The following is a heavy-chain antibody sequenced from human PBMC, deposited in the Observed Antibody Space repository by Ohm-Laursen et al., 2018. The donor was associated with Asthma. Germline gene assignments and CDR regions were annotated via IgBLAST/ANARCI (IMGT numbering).Heavy chain of an antibody. D-gene: IGHD3-16*01. CDR2: ITSYSSTT. Sequence: SLRLSCAASGFTFSSYSMNWVRQAPGKGLERVSYITSYSSTTYYADSVKGRFTISRDNAKNSLYLQMNNLRAEDAAIYYCAREWGGMDVWGQGTTVTVSS. CDR3: AREWGGMDV. J-gene: IGHJ6*02. V-gene: IGHV3-48*01. CDR1: GFTFSSYS.